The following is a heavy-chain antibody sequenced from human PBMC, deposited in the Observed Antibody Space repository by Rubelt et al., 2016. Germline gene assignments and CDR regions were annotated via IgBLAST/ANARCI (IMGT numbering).Heavy chain of an antibody. Sequence: QVQLQQWGAGLLKPSETLSLTCAVYGGSFSGYYWSWIRQPPGKGLEWIGEINHSGSTNYNPSLKSRITISVDTSKNQFSLKLSSVTAADTAVYYCARQIGDARTDSSSDWFDPWGQGTRVTVSS. V-gene: IGHV4-34*01. CDR1: GGSFSGYY. J-gene: IGHJ5*02. CDR3: ARQIGDARTDSSSDWFDP. D-gene: IGHD6-13*01. CDR2: INHSGST.